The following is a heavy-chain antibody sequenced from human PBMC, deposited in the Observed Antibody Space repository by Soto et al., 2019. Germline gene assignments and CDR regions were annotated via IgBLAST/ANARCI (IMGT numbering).Heavy chain of an antibody. CDR1: GGSISSGGYY. CDR3: ARANSYGDESYYYYYGMDV. D-gene: IGHD4-17*01. CDR2: IYYSGST. V-gene: IGHV4-31*03. J-gene: IGHJ6*02. Sequence: TLSLTCTVSGGSISSGGYYWSWIRQHPGKGLEWIGYIYYSGSTYYNPSLKSRVTISVDTSKNQFSLKLSSVTAADTAVYYCARANSYGDESYYYYYGMDVWGQGTTVTVSS.